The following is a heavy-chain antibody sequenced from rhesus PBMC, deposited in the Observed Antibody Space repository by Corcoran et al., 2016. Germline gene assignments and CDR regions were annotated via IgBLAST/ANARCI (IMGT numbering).Heavy chain of an antibody. CDR3: ARDWTDYGLDY. Sequence: QVQLQESGPGLVKPSETLSLTCAVSGGSVSSSNWWSCIRQPPGKGLEWSGYISVSSGSTYYNPSLKSRVTMSTDTSKNQFSLKLSSVTAANTAVYYCARDWTDYGLDYWGQGVLVTVSS. D-gene: IGHD4-29*01. J-gene: IGHJ4*01. CDR2: ISVSSGST. V-gene: IGHV4-65*01. CDR1: GGSVSSSNW.